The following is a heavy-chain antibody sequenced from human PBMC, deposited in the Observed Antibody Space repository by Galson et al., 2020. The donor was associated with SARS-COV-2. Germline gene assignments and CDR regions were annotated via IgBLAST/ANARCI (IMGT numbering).Heavy chain of an antibody. CDR3: ARPAQGRRGTDV. CDR1: GFSISSGYY. V-gene: IGHV4-38-2*02. Sequence: SETLSLTCSVSGFSISSGYYWGWIRQPPGKGLELIGSVSHFGSTYHNPSFRGRLTIALDTSRNQFSLRLTSVTAADTAVYYCARPAQGRRGTDVWGQGTTVTVSS. D-gene: IGHD3-10*01. J-gene: IGHJ6*01. CDR2: VSHFGST.